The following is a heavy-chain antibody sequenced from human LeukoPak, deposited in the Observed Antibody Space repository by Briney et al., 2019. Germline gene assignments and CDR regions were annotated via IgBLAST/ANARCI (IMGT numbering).Heavy chain of an antibody. CDR2: IYSGGST. CDR1: GFTVSSNY. J-gene: IGHJ4*02. D-gene: IGHD3-9*01. CDR3: ATPPGDYDILTGSPRDY. Sequence: GGSLRLSCAASGFTVSSNYMSWVRQAPGKGLEWVSVIYSGGSTYYADSVKGRFTISRDNAKNSLYLQMNSLRDEDTAVYYCATPPGDYDILTGSPRDYWGQGTLVTVSS. V-gene: IGHV3-53*01.